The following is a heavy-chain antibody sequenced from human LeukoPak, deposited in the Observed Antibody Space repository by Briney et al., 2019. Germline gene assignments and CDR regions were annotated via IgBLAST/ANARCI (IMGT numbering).Heavy chain of an antibody. J-gene: IGHJ4*02. Sequence: ANIKQDGSEKYYVDSVKGRFTISRDNAKNSLYLQMNSLRAEDTAVYYCARVAYCGGDCYFDYWGQGTLVTVSS. CDR3: ARVAYCGGDCYFDY. V-gene: IGHV3-7*01. D-gene: IGHD2-21*01. CDR2: IKQDGSEK.